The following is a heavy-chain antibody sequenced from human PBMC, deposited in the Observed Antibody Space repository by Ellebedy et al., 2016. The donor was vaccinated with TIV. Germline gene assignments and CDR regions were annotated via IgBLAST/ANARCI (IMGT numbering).Heavy chain of an antibody. J-gene: IGHJ6*02. CDR1: GFTFSNYH. CDR2: IWSDGRLK. V-gene: IGHV3-33*01. D-gene: IGHD1-1*01. Sequence: PGGSLRLSCGVSGFTFSNYHMHWVRQTPGKGLEWVALIWSDGRLKYYVDSVKGRFTLSRDNSKNTVYLQMNTLRVDDTAVYYCAREVEGCQGDMDVWGHGTTVTVSS. CDR3: AREVEGCQGDMDV.